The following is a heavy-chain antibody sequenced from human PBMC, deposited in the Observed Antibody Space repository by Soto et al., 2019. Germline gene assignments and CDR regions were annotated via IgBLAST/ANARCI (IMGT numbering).Heavy chain of an antibody. V-gene: IGHV4-59*01. CDR2: IYYSGST. CDR3: ARAWGYYFDY. D-gene: IGHD3-16*01. CDR1: GGSISSYY. Sequence: QVQLQESGPGLVKPSETLSLSCTVSGGSISSYYWSWIRQPPGKGLEWIGYIYYSGSTNYNPSLKSRVTISVDTSKNQFSLKLSSVTAADTAVYYCARAWGYYFDYWGQGTLVTVSS. J-gene: IGHJ4*02.